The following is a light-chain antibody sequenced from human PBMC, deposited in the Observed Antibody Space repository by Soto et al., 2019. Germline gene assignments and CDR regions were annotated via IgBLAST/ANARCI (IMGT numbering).Light chain of an antibody. V-gene: IGLV2-14*01. CDR2: DVS. Sequence: QSALTQPASVSGSPGQSITISCTGTSSDVGGYNYVSWYQQHPGKAPKLMIYDVSNRPSGVSNRFSGSESGNTASLTISGLQAEDEADYYCSSYTSSSTLLDVFGTGTKLTVL. CDR1: SSDVGGYNY. CDR3: SSYTSSSTLLDV. J-gene: IGLJ1*01.